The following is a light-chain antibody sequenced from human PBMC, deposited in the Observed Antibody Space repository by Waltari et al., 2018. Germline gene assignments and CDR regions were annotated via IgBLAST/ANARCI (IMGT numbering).Light chain of an antibody. CDR3: ATWDDSLNGWV. Sequence: QSVLTQPPSASGAPGQEGSISCSGGSTTLTHYVFWYQQFPGTAPKLIVYKDYERPSGVPDRFSASKSGTSASLAISGLRSDDEADYYCATWDDSLNGWVFGGGTKLTVL. V-gene: IGLV1-47*01. CDR1: STTLTHY. J-gene: IGLJ3*02. CDR2: KDY.